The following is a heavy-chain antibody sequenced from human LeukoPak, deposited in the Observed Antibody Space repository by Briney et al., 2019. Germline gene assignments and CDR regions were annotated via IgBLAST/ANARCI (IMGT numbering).Heavy chain of an antibody. CDR2: INHSGST. V-gene: IGHV4-39*07. CDR1: GGSVSSDSYY. J-gene: IGHJ2*01. CDR3: ARVLEGSSGQHWYFDL. Sequence: SETLSLTCTVSGGSVSSDSYYWSWIRQPPGKGLEWIGEINHSGSTNYNPSLKSRVTISVDTSKNQFSLRLSSVTAADTAVYYCARVLEGSSGQHWYFDLWGRGTLVTVSS. D-gene: IGHD6-19*01.